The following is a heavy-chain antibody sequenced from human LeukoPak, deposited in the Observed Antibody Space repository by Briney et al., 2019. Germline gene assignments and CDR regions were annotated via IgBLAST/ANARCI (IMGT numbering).Heavy chain of an antibody. CDR3: ARDPAPATGAYDI. V-gene: IGHV3-53*01. J-gene: IGHJ3*02. CDR1: GFTISSNY. CDR2: IFNSGDT. Sequence: GGSLRLSCAASGFTISSNYMNWVRQAPGKGLEWVSVIFNSGDTYYADSVKGRFTISRDTSKNTLYLQMNSLRVDDTAVYYCARDPAPATGAYDIWGQGTMVIIS. D-gene: IGHD1-1*01.